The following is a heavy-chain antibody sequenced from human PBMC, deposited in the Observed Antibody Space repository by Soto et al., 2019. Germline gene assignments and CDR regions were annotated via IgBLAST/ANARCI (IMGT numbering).Heavy chain of an antibody. J-gene: IGHJ4*02. CDR1: GGSLSGYY. CDR2: FNHSGDT. D-gene: IGHD1-26*01. Sequence: QVQLQQRGAGLLKPSETLSLTCAVYGGSLSGYYWSWIRQPPGKALEWIGEFNHSGDTNYNPSLKSRVSISADTSKNEVFLNLSSVTAADTAMYYCARHHVRGRTIAGAAECWGKGTLVTVSS. V-gene: IGHV4-34*01. CDR3: ARHHVRGRTIAGAAEC.